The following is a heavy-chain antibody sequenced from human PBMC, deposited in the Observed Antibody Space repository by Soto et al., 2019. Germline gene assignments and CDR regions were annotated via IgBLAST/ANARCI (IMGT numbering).Heavy chain of an antibody. CDR1: GFTFSSYA. Sequence: GGSLRLSCAASGFTFSSYAMSWVRQAPGKGLEWVSAINGSGGSTYYADSVKGRFTISRDNSKNTLYLQMNSLRAEDTAVYYCAKIGVRINVWGSYRYFDYWGQGTLVTVSS. D-gene: IGHD3-16*02. CDR3: AKIGVRINVWGSYRYFDY. J-gene: IGHJ4*02. V-gene: IGHV3-23*01. CDR2: INGSGGST.